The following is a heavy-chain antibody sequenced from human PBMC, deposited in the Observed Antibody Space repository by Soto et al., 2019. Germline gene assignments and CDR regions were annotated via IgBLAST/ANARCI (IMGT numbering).Heavy chain of an antibody. CDR3: ARGENWGVPASSSFDP. CDR2: INHSGST. J-gene: IGHJ5*02. D-gene: IGHD2-2*01. Sequence: ETLSLTCAVYGGSFSGYYWSWIRQPPGKGLEWIGEINHSGSTNYNPSLKSRVTISVDTSKNQFSLKLSSVTAADTAVYYCARGENWGVPASSSFDPWGQGTLVTVSS. CDR1: GGSFSGYY. V-gene: IGHV4-34*01.